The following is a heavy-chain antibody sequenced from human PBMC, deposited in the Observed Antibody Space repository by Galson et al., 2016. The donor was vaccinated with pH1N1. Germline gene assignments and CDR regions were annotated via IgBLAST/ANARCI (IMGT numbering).Heavy chain of an antibody. Sequence: SVKVSCKASGGTFSDSPISWVRQAPGQGLEWMGGIIPLFGTTNYAQKFRGRVTITADESTSTAYMELSSLRYEDTAVYYCARDLGVVPAATSWFDPWGTGTTVTVSP. J-gene: IGHJ6*04. V-gene: IGHV1-69*13. CDR1: GGTFSDSP. CDR3: ARDLGVVPAATSWFDP. CDR2: IIPLFGTT. D-gene: IGHD2-2*01.